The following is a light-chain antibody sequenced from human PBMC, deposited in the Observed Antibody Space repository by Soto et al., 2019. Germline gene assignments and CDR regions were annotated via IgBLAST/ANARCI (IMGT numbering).Light chain of an antibody. J-gene: IGKJ4*01. CDR3: VQHYSYPLT. Sequence: DIQMTQSPSSLSASVEDRVIITCRASQSISNHLNWYQQKPGKAPKLLIFAASVLQSGVPSRFSGSGSRTEFTLTVSSLQPEDFPTYYCVQHYSYPLTFGGGTKVDIK. V-gene: IGKV1-17*01. CDR1: QSISNH. CDR2: AAS.